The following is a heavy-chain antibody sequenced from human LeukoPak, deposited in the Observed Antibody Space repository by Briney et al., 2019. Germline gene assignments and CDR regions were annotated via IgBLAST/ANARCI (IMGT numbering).Heavy chain of an antibody. V-gene: IGHV1-8*01. J-gene: IGHJ4*02. CDR2: MNPNSGNT. Sequence: ASVNVSCKASGYTFTSYDINWVRQATGQGLEWMGWMNPNSGNTGYAQEFQGRVTMTRNTSISTAYMELSSLRSEDTAVYYCARPRITMVRGVKISQFDYWGQGTLVTVSS. D-gene: IGHD3-10*01. CDR1: GYTFTSYD. CDR3: ARPRITMVRGVKISQFDY.